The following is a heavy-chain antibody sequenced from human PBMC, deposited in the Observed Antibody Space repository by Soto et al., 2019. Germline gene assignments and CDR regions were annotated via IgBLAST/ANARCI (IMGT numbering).Heavy chain of an antibody. CDR2: ISAYNGNT. D-gene: IGHD3-9*01. CDR3: ARDLNYDILTGYHLDY. CDR1: GYTFTSYG. V-gene: IGHV1-18*01. J-gene: IGHJ4*02. Sequence: VQLVQSGAEVKKPGASVKVSCKASGYTFTSYGISWVRQAPGQGLEWMGWISAYNGNTNYAHKLQGRVTMTTDTSTSTAYMELRSLRADDTAVYYCARDLNYDILTGYHLDYWGQGTLVSVSS.